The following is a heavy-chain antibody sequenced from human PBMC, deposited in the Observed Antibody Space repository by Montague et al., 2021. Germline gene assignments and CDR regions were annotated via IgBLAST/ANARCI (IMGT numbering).Heavy chain of an antibody. CDR1: GFSVNNMF. Sequence: SLRLSCAASGFSVNNMFMTWVRQAPGKGLEWVSTIQSGGYTDYADSVKGRFTITSDNAENFLHLHMNSLRAEDTAVYYCARALVVAASRHYYGLDVWGQGTTVTVSS. J-gene: IGHJ6*02. CDR2: IQSGGYT. CDR3: ARALVVAASRHYYGLDV. D-gene: IGHD2-15*01. V-gene: IGHV3-66*01.